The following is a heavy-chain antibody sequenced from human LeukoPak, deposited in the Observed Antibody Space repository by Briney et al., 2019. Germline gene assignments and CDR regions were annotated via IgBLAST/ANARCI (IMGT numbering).Heavy chain of an antibody. Sequence: SETLSLTCTVSGGSISSGGYYWSWIRQHPGKGLERIGYIYYSGSTYYNPSLKSRVTISVDTSKNQFSLKLSSVTAADTAVYYCASSPYYYDSSGYYGSDDYWGQGTLVTVSS. D-gene: IGHD3-22*01. V-gene: IGHV4-31*03. CDR3: ASSPYYYDSSGYYGSDDY. CDR2: IYYSGST. J-gene: IGHJ4*02. CDR1: GGSISSGGYY.